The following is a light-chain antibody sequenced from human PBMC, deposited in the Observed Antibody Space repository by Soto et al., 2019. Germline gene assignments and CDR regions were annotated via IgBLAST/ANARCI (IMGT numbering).Light chain of an antibody. CDR2: EVS. CDR1: SSDVGGYNY. CDR3: NSYTNNNTFV. J-gene: IGLJ1*01. V-gene: IGLV2-14*01. Sequence: QSALTQPASVSGSPGQSITISWTGTSSDVGGYNYVSWFQQHPGKAPKLMIYEVSNRPSGVSNRFSGSRSGNTASLTISGLQSEDEAEYYCNSYTNNNTFVFGTGTKLTVL.